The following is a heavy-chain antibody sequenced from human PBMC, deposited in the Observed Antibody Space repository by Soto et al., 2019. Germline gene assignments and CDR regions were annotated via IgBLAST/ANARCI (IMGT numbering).Heavy chain of an antibody. CDR1: GYTFTGYY. CDR3: ARGGSPPYYDFWSGSIFDY. V-gene: IGHV1-2*04. J-gene: IGHJ4*02. D-gene: IGHD3-3*01. CDR2: INPNRGGT. Sequence: ASVKVSCKASGYTFTGYYMHWVRQAPGQGLEWMGWINPNRGGTNYAQKFQGWVTMTRDTSISTAYMELSRLRSDDTAVYYCARGGSPPYYDFWSGSIFDYWGQGTLVTVSS.